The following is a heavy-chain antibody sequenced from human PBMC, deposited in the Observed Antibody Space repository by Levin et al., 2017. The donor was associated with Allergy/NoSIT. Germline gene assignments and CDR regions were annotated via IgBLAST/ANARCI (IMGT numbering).Heavy chain of an antibody. D-gene: IGHD2-2*01. CDR3: AREYAYCSSTNCPYGALGF. V-gene: IGHV3-74*01. CDR1: GFAFSTYW. J-gene: IGHJ4*02. Sequence: SGGSLRLSCAASGFAFSTYWMHWVRQAPGEGLVWVSRINSDGSSTSYADSVKGRFTISRDNAKNTLYLQMNSLRAEDTAVYYCAREYAYCSSTNCPYGALGFWGQGTLVTVSS. CDR2: INSDGSST.